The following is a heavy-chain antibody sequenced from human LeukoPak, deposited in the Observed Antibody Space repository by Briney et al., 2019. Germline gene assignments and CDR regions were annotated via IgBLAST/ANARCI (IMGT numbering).Heavy chain of an antibody. J-gene: IGHJ3*02. CDR2: ISSSGSTI. CDR1: GFTFSDYY. Sequence: GGSLRLSCAASGFTFSDYYMSWIRQAPGKGLEWVSYISSSGSTIYYADSVKGRFTISRDNAKNSLYLQMNSLRAEDTAVYYCARDHQLWLLSSAFDIWGQGTMATVSS. CDR3: ARDHQLWLLSSAFDI. D-gene: IGHD5-18*01. V-gene: IGHV3-11*01.